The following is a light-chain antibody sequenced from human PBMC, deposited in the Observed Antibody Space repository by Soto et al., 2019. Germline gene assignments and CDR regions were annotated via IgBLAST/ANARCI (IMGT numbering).Light chain of an antibody. CDR2: DVS. Sequence: QSALTQPRSVSGSPGQSVTISCTGTSSDVGGYNYVSWYQQHPGKAPKLMIYDVSKRPSGVPDRFSGSKSGNTASLTISGLRAEDEADYYCCSYAGSYTFYVVFGGGTQLTVL. CDR3: CSYAGSYTFYVV. J-gene: IGLJ2*01. V-gene: IGLV2-11*01. CDR1: SSDVGGYNY.